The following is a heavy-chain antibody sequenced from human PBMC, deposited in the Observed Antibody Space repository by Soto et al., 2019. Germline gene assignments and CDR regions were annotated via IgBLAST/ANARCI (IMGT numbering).Heavy chain of an antibody. V-gene: IGHV3-66*01. CDR3: ARTRTTVTTYFDD. Sequence: EVQVVESGGGLVQPGGSLRLSCAVSGFTVSSNYMTWVRQAPGKGLEWVSVFYTGGSTYYADSVKGRFTISRDNSKNTVYLKMNNLRAEDTAVYYCARTRTTVTTYFDDWGQGTLVTVSS. CDR1: GFTVSSNY. D-gene: IGHD4-4*01. CDR2: FYTGGST. J-gene: IGHJ4*02.